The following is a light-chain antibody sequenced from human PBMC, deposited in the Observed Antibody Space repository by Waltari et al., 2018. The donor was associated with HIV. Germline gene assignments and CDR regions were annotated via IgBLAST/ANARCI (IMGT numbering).Light chain of an antibody. V-gene: IGKV1-6*01. CDR3: LQDDSFPLT. CDR2: AAS. Sequence: AIQMTQSPPSRSASVGNRVTITCRASQNIRRALGWYQQKQGKATKILIYAASTLQTGVSSRFRGGGSGTEFTLTINGLQSEDSATYYCLQDDSFPLTFGPGTKVDLK. J-gene: IGKJ3*01. CDR1: QNIRRA.